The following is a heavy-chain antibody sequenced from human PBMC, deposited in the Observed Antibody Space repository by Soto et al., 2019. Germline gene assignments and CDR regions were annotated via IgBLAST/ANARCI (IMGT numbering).Heavy chain of an antibody. CDR2: ISYDGSNK. J-gene: IGHJ6*02. Sequence: QVQLVESGGGVVQPGRSLRLSCAASGFTFSSYGMHWVRQAPGKGLEWVAVISYDGSNKYYADSVKGRFTISRDNSKNTLYLQMNSLRAEDTAVYYCAKDRDCSGGSCPDKYYYYGMDVWGQGTTVTVSS. CDR1: GFTFSSYG. CDR3: AKDRDCSGGSCPDKYYYYGMDV. D-gene: IGHD2-15*01. V-gene: IGHV3-30*18.